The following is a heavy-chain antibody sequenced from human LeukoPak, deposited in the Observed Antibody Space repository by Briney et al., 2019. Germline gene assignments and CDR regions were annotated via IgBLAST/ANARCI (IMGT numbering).Heavy chain of an antibody. V-gene: IGHV4-61*02. J-gene: IGHJ5*02. D-gene: IGHD6-13*01. CDR2: IYTSGST. Sequence: SETLSLTCTVSGGSISSGSYYWSWIRQPAGKGLEWIGRIYTSGSTNYNPSLKSRVTISVDTSKNQFSLKLSSVTAADTAVYYCARSIAAANNWFGPWGQGTLVTVSS. CDR1: GGSISSGSYY. CDR3: ARSIAAANNWFGP.